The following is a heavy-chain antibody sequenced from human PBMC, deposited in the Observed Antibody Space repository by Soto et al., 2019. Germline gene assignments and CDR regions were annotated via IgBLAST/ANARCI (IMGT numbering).Heavy chain of an antibody. CDR2: ISYDGSNK. V-gene: IGHV3-30-3*01. D-gene: IGHD3-22*01. J-gene: IGHJ5*02. CDR3: ARDPRDSSGYYYVDWWFDP. CDR1: GFTFSSYA. Sequence: GGSLRLSCATSGFTFSSYAMEWVRPAPGKWLEWVAVISYDGSNKYYADSVKGRFTSSRDNAKNTLYLQMNSLRAEDTAVYYCARDPRDSSGYYYVDWWFDPWGQGTLVTVSS.